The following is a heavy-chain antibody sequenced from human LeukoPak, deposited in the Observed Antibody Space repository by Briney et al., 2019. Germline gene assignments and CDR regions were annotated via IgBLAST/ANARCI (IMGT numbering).Heavy chain of an antibody. Sequence: GGSLRLSCAASGFTFSSYEMNWVRQAPGKGLEWVSYISSSGSTIYYADSVKGRFTISRDNAKNTLYLQMNSLRAEDTAVYYCAPAVYGSGSLLNWFDPWGQGTLVTVSS. J-gene: IGHJ5*02. CDR2: ISSSGSTI. CDR1: GFTFSSYE. V-gene: IGHV3-48*03. D-gene: IGHD3-10*01. CDR3: APAVYGSGSLLNWFDP.